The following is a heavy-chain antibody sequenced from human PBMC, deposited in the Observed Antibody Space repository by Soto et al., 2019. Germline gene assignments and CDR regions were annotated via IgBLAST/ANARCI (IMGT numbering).Heavy chain of an antibody. CDR2: IYPGDSDT. V-gene: IGHV5-51*01. Sequence: LGESLKISCKGSGYSFTSYWIGWVRQMPGKGLEWMGIIYPGDSDTRYSPSFQGQVTISADKSISTAYLQWSSLKASDTAMYYCARHAVQLWLRNYYYYGMDVWGQGTTVTVSS. CDR1: GYSFTSYW. CDR3: ARHAVQLWLRNYYYYGMDV. J-gene: IGHJ6*02. D-gene: IGHD5-18*01.